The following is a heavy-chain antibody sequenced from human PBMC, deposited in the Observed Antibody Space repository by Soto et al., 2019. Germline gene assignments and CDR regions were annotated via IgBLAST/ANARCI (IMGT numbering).Heavy chain of an antibody. D-gene: IGHD2-2*01. CDR1: GGSLSSGGYS. Sequence: SETLSVTCAVAGGSLSSGGYSWSWIRQPPGKGLEWIGYIYHSGSTYYNPSLKSRVTISVDRSKNQFSLKLSSVTAADTAVYYCARVPDRWGQGTLVTVSS. CDR2: IYHSGST. V-gene: IGHV4-30-2*01. J-gene: IGHJ5*02. CDR3: ARVPDR.